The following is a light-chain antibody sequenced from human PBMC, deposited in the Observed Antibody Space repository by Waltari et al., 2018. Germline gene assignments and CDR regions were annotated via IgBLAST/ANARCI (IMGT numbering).Light chain of an antibody. CDR3: QHYNRPPYT. CDR1: QSVSTT. J-gene: IGKJ2*01. Sequence: EIVMTQSPATLSVSPGEGATLSCRASQSVSTTLAWYQHKRGQAPRLLIYGASTRATGIPARFSGSGSGTEFTLTISSLQSEDFAIYYCQHYNRPPYTFGQGTKLESK. CDR2: GAS. V-gene: IGKV3-15*01.